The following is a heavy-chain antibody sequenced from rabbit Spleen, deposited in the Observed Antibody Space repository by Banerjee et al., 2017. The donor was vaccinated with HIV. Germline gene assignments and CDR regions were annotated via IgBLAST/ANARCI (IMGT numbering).Heavy chain of an antibody. CDR2: IRSDSGST. D-gene: IGHD4-1*01. V-gene: IGHV1S45*01. CDR3: ARDSSGWNGYYFNL. CDR1: GFSFSNKAV. J-gene: IGHJ4*01. Sequence: QEQLVESGGGLVKPGASLTLTCKASGFSFSNKAVMCWVRQAPGKGLEWIACIRSDSGSTWYASWAKGRFTISKTSSTTVTLQMTSLTAADTAMYFCARDSSGWNGYYFNLWGPGTLVTVS.